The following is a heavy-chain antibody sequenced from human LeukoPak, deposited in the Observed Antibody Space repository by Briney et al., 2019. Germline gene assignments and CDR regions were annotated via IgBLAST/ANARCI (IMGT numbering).Heavy chain of an antibody. V-gene: IGHV1-2*02. D-gene: IGHD6-19*01. CDR1: GYTFTCYY. J-gene: IGHJ5*02. CDR2: INPNSGGT. CDR3: ARGSSGWAGDWFDP. Sequence: ASVKVSCKASGYTFTCYYMHWVRQAPGQGLEWMGWINPNSGGTNYAQKFQGRVTMTRDTSISTAYMELSRLRSDDTAVYYCARGSSGWAGDWFDPWGQGTLVTVSS.